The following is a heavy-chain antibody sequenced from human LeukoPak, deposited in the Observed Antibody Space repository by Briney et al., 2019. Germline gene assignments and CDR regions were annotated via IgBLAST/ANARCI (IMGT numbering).Heavy chain of an antibody. D-gene: IGHD4-17*01. V-gene: IGHV3-7*03. J-gene: IGHJ4*01. CDR3: ARGGGYYGIDY. CDR2: IKQDGSKK. CDR1: GFPFSSYW. Sequence: GGSLRLSCVASGFPFSSYWMTWVRQAPGKGLEWVANIKQDGSKKSYVDSVKGRFTISRDNAKNTLYLQMNSLRAEDTAVYFCARGGGYYGIDYWGHGTLVTVSS.